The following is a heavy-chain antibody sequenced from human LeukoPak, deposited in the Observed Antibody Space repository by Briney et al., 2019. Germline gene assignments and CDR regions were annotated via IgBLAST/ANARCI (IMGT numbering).Heavy chain of an antibody. V-gene: IGHV4-4*07. CDR3: ARAGRRSDVCYMDV. CDR2: IYTSGST. D-gene: IGHD1-26*01. CDR1: GGSISSYY. J-gene: IGHJ6*03. Sequence: SQTLSLTCTVSGGSISSYYWSWIRQPAGKGLEWIGRIYTSGSTNYNPSLKSRVTMSVDASKNQFSLKLSSVTAADTAVYYCARAGRRSDVCYMDVWGKGTTVTVSS.